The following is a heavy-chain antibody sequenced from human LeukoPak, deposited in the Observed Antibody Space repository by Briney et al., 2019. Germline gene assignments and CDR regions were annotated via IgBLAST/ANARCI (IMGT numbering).Heavy chain of an antibody. Sequence: SETLSLTCTVSGGSISSYYWSWIRQPPGKGLEWIGYIYYSGSTNYNPSLKSRVTISVDTSKNQFSLKLGSVTAADTAVYYCARHVRFRYCSSTSCHDAFDIWGQGTMVTVSS. D-gene: IGHD2-2*01. J-gene: IGHJ3*02. CDR2: IYYSGST. V-gene: IGHV4-59*08. CDR3: ARHVRFRYCSSTSCHDAFDI. CDR1: GGSISSYY.